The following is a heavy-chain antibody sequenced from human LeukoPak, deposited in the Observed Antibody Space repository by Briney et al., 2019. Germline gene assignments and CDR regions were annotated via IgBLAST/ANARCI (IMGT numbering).Heavy chain of an antibody. CDR1: RGAFSTYA. Sequence: ASVKVSCKASRGAFSTYAINWVRQAPGQGLEWMGIINPSGGSTSYAQKFQGRVTMTRDTSTSTVYMELSSLRSEDTAVYYCARGSMGGSYYWFFDIWGRGTLVTVSS. D-gene: IGHD1-26*01. V-gene: IGHV1-46*01. CDR3: ARGSMGGSYYWFFDI. J-gene: IGHJ2*01. CDR2: INPSGGST.